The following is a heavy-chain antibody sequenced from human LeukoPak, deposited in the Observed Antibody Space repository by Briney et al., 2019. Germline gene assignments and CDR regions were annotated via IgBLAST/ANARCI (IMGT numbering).Heavy chain of an antibody. V-gene: IGHV4-34*01. CDR1: GGSFSGYY. Sequence: SETLSLTCAVYGGSFSGYYWSWIRQPPGKGLEWIGEVNHSGSANYNPSLKSRVTISVDTSKNQFSLKLSSVTAADTAVYYCARDGSSGWYAGEAFDIWGQGTMVTVSS. D-gene: IGHD6-19*01. J-gene: IGHJ3*02. CDR2: VNHSGSA. CDR3: ARDGSSGWYAGEAFDI.